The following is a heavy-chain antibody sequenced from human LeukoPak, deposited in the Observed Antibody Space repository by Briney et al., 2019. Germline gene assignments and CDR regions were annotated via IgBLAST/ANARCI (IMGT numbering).Heavy chain of an antibody. J-gene: IGHJ4*02. V-gene: IGHV3-23*01. Sequence: GGSLRLSCAASGFTFSSYAMNWVRQAPGKGLEWVSAISGGGGTTYYADSVKGRFTISRDDSKSTLFLQMNSLRAEDTAVCYCAKDREGLSSGYDLEYFDYWGQGTLVTVSS. D-gene: IGHD5-12*01. CDR3: AKDREGLSSGYDLEYFDY. CDR1: GFTFSSYA. CDR2: ISGGGGTT.